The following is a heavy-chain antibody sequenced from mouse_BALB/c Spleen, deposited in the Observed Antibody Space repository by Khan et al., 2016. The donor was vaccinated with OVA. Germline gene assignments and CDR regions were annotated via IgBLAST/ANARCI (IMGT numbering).Heavy chain of an antibody. V-gene: IGHV1S136*01. Sequence: EVQLQESGPELVKPGASVKISCKASGYTFTSFVMHWLKQRPGLGLDWIGYLYPFNDDPNYNEKFKGKATLTSDKSSNTAYMELSSRTSEDSAVYYCAPVGTDYVSFAYWGQGTLVTVSA. CDR3: APVGTDYVSFAY. D-gene: IGHD2-13*01. J-gene: IGHJ3*01. CDR2: LYPFNDDP. CDR1: GYTFTSFV.